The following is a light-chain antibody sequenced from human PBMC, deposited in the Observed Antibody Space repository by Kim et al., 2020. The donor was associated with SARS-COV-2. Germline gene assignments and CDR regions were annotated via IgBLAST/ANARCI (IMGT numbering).Light chain of an antibody. CDR1: QSVSSSY. CDR2: GAS. CDR3: QKYGSSPPSVT. Sequence: EIVLTQSPGTLSLSPGERATLSCRASQSVSSSYLAWYQQKPGQAPRLLIYGASSRATGIPDRFSGSGSGTDFTLTINRLEPEDFAVYYCQKYGSSPPSVTFGQGTRLEIK. J-gene: IGKJ5*01. V-gene: IGKV3-20*01.